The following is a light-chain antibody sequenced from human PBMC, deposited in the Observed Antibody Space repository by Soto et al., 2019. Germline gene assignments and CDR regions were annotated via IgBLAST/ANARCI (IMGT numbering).Light chain of an antibody. CDR1: QAISTW. CDR3: QQANSFPRT. CDR2: AAS. Sequence: DIQMTQSPSSVSASVGDRVTITCRASQAISTWLAWYQQKPGKAPKLMIYAASNLQTGVPSRFSGSGSGTDFTLTISSLQPEDFATYYCQQANSFPRTFGQGTKVEIK. J-gene: IGKJ1*01. V-gene: IGKV1D-12*01.